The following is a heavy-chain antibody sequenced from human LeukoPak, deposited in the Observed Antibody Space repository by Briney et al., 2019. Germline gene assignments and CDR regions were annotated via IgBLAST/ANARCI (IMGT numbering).Heavy chain of an antibody. V-gene: IGHV3-20*04. CDR2: INWNGGST. Sequence: GGSLRLSCAASGFTFDDYGMSWVRQAPGKGLEWVSGINWNGGSTGYADSVKGRFTISRDNAKNSLHLQMNSLRAEDTALYYCARYYYDSSGYLYYFDYWGQGTLVTVSS. J-gene: IGHJ4*02. CDR1: GFTFDDYG. CDR3: ARYYYDSSGYLYYFDY. D-gene: IGHD3-22*01.